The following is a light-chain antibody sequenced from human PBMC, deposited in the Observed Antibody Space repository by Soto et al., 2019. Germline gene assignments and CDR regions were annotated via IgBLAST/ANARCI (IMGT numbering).Light chain of an antibody. Sequence: EIVMTQSPATLSLSPGERATLSCSASQSVSSNLAWYQQKPGQAPRLLIYGASTRATGIPARFSGSGSGTEFTLTISSLQSEDFAVYYCQQYNNWPWTFGQGTKVEIK. V-gene: IGKV3-15*01. CDR3: QQYNNWPWT. CDR1: QSVSSN. J-gene: IGKJ1*01. CDR2: GAS.